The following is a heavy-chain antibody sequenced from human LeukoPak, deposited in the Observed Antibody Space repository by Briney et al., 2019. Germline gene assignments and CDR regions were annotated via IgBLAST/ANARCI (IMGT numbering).Heavy chain of an antibody. Sequence: GGSLRLSCAASGFTFSSYGMSWVRQAPGKGLEWVSSISSSSSYIYYADSVKGRFTISRDNAKNSLYLQMNSLRAEDTAVYYCARDRLWGDYVWGSYRCDAFDIWGQGTMVTVSS. J-gene: IGHJ3*02. D-gene: IGHD3-16*02. V-gene: IGHV3-21*01. CDR3: ARDRLWGDYVWGSYRCDAFDI. CDR2: ISSSSSYI. CDR1: GFTFSSYG.